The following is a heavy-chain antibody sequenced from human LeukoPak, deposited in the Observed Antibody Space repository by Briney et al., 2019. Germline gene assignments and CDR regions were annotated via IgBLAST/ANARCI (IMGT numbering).Heavy chain of an antibody. V-gene: IGHV4-30-2*01. CDR1: GGSVSSGNYY. Sequence: SETLSLTCSVSGGSVSSGNYYWSWIRQPPGKGLEWIGYIYHSGSTYYNPSLKSRVTISVDRSKNQFSLKLSSVTAADTAVYYCARARYYYGMDVWGQGTTVTVSS. J-gene: IGHJ6*02. CDR2: IYHSGST. CDR3: ARARYYYGMDV.